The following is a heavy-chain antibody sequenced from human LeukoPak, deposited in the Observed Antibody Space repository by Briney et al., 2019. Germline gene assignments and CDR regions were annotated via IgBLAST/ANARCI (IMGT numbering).Heavy chain of an antibody. V-gene: IGHV3-23*01. Sequence: SGGSLRLSCAASGFTFSSYAMSWVRQAPGKGLEWVSAISGSGGSTYYADSVKGRFTISRDNSKNTLYLQMNSLRAEDTAVYYCARGVGSSGWYLGFDYWGQGTLVTVSS. J-gene: IGHJ4*02. D-gene: IGHD6-19*01. CDR3: ARGVGSSGWYLGFDY. CDR1: GFTFSSYA. CDR2: ISGSGGST.